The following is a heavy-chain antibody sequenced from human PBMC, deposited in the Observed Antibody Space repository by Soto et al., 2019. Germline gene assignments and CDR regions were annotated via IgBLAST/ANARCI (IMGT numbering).Heavy chain of an antibody. CDR1: GYTLTELS. D-gene: IGHD4-17*01. CDR3: ATTRYGNTLNYYYYCQDV. V-gene: IGHV1-24*01. J-gene: IGHJ6*03. Sequence: ASGKGSCKVSGYTLTELSMHWVRQAPGKGLEWMGGFDPEDGETIYAQKFQGRVTMTEDTSTDTAYMELSSLRSEDTAVYYCATTRYGNTLNYYYYCQDVWGKGTTDTVSS. CDR2: FDPEDGET.